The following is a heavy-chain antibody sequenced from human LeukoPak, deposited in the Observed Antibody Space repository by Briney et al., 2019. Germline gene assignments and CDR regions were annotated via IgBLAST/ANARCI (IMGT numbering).Heavy chain of an antibody. CDR2: IYSGGST. Sequence: GGSLRLSCAASGFTFSSYEMNWVRQAPGKGLEWVSVIYSGGSTYYADSVKGRFTISRDNSKNTLYLQMNSLRAEDTAVYYCASPKAVAGGAFDIWGQGTMVTVSS. D-gene: IGHD6-19*01. CDR3: ASPKAVAGGAFDI. CDR1: GFTFSSYE. V-gene: IGHV3-66*01. J-gene: IGHJ3*02.